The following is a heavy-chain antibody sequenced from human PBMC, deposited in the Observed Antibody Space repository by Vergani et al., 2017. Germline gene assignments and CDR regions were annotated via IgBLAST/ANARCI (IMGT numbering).Heavy chain of an antibody. CDR1: GYTFTGHY. CDR2: INPNSGGT. CDR3: ARAGIVVVPAAILTYFDY. V-gene: IGHV1-2*02. J-gene: IGHJ4*02. D-gene: IGHD2-2*02. Sequence: QVQLVQSGAEVKKPGASVKVSCKASGYTFTGHYMHWVRQAPGQGLEWMGWINPNSGGTNYAQKFQGRVTMTRDTSISTAYMELSRLRSDDTAVYYCARAGIVVVPAAILTYFDYWGQGTLVTVSS.